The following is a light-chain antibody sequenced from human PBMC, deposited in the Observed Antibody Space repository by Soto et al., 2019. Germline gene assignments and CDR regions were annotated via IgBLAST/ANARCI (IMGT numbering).Light chain of an antibody. J-gene: IGKJ2*01. Sequence: EIVLTQSPGTLSLSPGERATLSCRASQSVSSSYLAWYQQKPGQAPRLLIYGASSRATGIPDRFSGSGSGTDFTLTISRLEPEDFATYYCQQLNSYPYTFGQGTKLEIK. V-gene: IGKV3-20*01. CDR2: GAS. CDR1: QSVSSSY. CDR3: QQLNSYPYT.